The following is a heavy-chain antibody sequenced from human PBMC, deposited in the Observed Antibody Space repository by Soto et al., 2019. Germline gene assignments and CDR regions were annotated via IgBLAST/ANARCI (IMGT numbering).Heavy chain of an antibody. CDR2: IIPIFGTA. Sequence: SVKVSCKASGGTFSSYAISWVRQAPGQGLEWMGGIIPIFGTANYAQKFQGRVTITADKSTSTAYMELSSLRSEDTAVYYCARVNWAYCSSTSCYADYWGQGTLVTGLL. CDR1: GGTFSSYA. J-gene: IGHJ4*02. V-gene: IGHV1-69*06. D-gene: IGHD2-2*01. CDR3: ARVNWAYCSSTSCYADY.